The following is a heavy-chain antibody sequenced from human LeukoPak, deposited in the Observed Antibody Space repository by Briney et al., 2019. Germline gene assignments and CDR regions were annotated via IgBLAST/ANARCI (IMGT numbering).Heavy chain of an antibody. CDR1: GFTFSSYA. Sequence: PGGSLRLSCAASGFTFSSYAMSWVRQAPGKGLEWVSAMSGSGGSTYYADSVKGRFTISRDNSKNTLYLQMNSLRAEDTAVYYCARNRLYYDFWSGYYRVLNYYGMDVWGQGTTVTVSS. CDR2: MSGSGGST. D-gene: IGHD3-3*01. V-gene: IGHV3-23*01. CDR3: ARNRLYYDFWSGYYRVLNYYGMDV. J-gene: IGHJ6*02.